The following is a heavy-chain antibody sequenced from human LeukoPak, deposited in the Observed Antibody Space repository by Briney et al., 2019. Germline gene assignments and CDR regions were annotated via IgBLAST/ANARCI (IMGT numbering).Heavy chain of an antibody. D-gene: IGHD2/OR15-2a*01. CDR1: GFTFSSYA. Sequence: PGGSLRLPCSASGFTFSSYAMHWVRQAPGKGLEYVSTISINGDNTYYADSVKGRFTISRDNSKNTLYLQMSSLRAEDTAVYYCAKDQEYSYDYWGQGTQVTVSS. CDR3: AKDQEYSYDY. CDR2: ISINGDNT. V-gene: IGHV3-64D*06. J-gene: IGHJ4*02.